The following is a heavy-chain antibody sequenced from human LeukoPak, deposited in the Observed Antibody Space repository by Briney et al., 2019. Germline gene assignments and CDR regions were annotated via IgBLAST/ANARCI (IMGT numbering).Heavy chain of an antibody. CDR2: ISSSGTYV. CDR3: ARDLGYCSSTSCYNRWFDP. D-gene: IGHD2-2*02. Sequence: GGSLRLSCAASGFTFSSYSINWVRQAPGKGLEWVSSISSSGTYVYYGDSVKGRFTISRDNAKNSLYLQMNSLRVEDTAVYYCARDLGYCSSTSCYNRWFDPWGRGTLVTVSS. CDR1: GFTFSSYS. J-gene: IGHJ5*02. V-gene: IGHV3-21*01.